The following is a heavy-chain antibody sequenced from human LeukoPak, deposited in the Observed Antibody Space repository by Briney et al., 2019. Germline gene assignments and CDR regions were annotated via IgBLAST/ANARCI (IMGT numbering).Heavy chain of an antibody. Sequence: GDSLEISCKGSGYSFTSYWIGWVRQMPGKGLEWMGMIYPGDSDPRYSPSFRGQVTFSADKSISTAHLHWSSLKASDTAMYYCATRGGGQMVRGIPDAFDIWGQGTMVTVSS. D-gene: IGHD3-10*01. V-gene: IGHV5-51*01. CDR1: GYSFTSYW. CDR2: IYPGDSDP. J-gene: IGHJ3*02. CDR3: ATRGGGQMVRGIPDAFDI.